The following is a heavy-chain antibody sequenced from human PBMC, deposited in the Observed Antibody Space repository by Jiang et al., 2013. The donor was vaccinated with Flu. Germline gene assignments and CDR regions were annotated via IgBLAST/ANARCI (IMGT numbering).Heavy chain of an antibody. V-gene: IGHV3-48*01. CDR3: ARDLVDGYKYGSMDY. CDR1: GFTFSSYS. CDR2: ISSTSRTR. J-gene: IGHJ4*02. Sequence: VQLVESGGGLVQPGGSLRLSCAASGFTFSSYSMNWVRQAPGKGLEWISYISSTSRTRYFADSVKGRFTISRDNDKNSLFLQMNSLGVEDTAVYYCARDLVDGYKYGSMDYWGQGT. D-gene: IGHD5-24*01.